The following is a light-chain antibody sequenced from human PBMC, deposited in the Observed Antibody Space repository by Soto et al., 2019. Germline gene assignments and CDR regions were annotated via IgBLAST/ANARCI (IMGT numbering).Light chain of an antibody. CDR2: RIN. CDR3: AAWDDSLSAVV. J-gene: IGLJ2*01. V-gene: IGLV1-47*01. CDR1: SSNIGSNY. Sequence: QSVLTQPPSASGTPGQRVTISCSGSSSNIGSNYVYWYQQLPGTAPKLLIYRINQRPSGVPDRFSGSKSGTSASLAISGLRSEDEADYYCAAWDDSLSAVVFGGGTKVTVL.